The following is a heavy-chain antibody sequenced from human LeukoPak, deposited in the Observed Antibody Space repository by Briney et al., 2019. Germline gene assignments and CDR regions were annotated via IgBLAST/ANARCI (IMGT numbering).Heavy chain of an antibody. D-gene: IGHD4-17*01. CDR1: GGSISSYY. CDR3: ARDYGDYIGALDI. Sequence: SETLSLTCTVSGGSISSYYWNWIRQPPGKGLEWIGLIHYSGSTNYNPSLKSRLTMSVDTSKNQFSLKLSSVTAADTAVYYCARDYGDYIGALDIWGQGTMVTVSS. CDR2: IHYSGST. J-gene: IGHJ3*02. V-gene: IGHV4-59*12.